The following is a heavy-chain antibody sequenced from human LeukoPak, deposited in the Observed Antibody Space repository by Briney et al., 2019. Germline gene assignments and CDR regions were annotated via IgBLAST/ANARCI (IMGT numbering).Heavy chain of an antibody. D-gene: IGHD1-26*01. Sequence: GGSLRLSCAASGFTFSSYGMHWVRQAPGKGLEWVAVTWYDGSNKYYADSVKGRFTISRDNSKNTLYLQMNSLRAEDTAVYYCANLGATEAFDIWGQGTMVTVSS. J-gene: IGHJ3*02. CDR3: ANLGATEAFDI. CDR1: GFTFSSYG. CDR2: TWYDGSNK. V-gene: IGHV3-33*06.